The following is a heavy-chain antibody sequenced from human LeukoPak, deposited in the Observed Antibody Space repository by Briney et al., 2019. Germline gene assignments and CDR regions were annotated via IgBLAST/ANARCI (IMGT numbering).Heavy chain of an antibody. D-gene: IGHD6-19*01. J-gene: IGHJ3*02. CDR2: IYTSGST. V-gene: IGHV4-4*07. CDR1: GGSISSYY. CDR3: ARPAYSSGWYSGAFDI. Sequence: PSETLSLTCTVSGGSISSYYWSWIRQPAGKGLEWIGRIYTSGSTNYNPSLKSRVTMSVDTSKNQFSLKLSSVTAADTAVYYCARPAYSSGWYSGAFDIWGQGTMVTVSS.